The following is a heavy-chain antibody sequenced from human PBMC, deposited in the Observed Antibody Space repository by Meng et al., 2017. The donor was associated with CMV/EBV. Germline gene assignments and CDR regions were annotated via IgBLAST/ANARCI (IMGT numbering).Heavy chain of an antibody. CDR1: GYTFTSYG. Sequence: ASVKVSCKASGYTFTSYGISWVRQAPGQGLEWMGWISAYNGNTNYAQKLQGRVTMTTDTSTSTAHMELRSLRSDDTAVYYCARGTSYDFWSGYPPSSFDYWGQGTLVTVSS. D-gene: IGHD3-3*01. CDR2: ISAYNGNT. J-gene: IGHJ4*02. CDR3: ARGTSYDFWSGYPPSSFDY. V-gene: IGHV1-18*01.